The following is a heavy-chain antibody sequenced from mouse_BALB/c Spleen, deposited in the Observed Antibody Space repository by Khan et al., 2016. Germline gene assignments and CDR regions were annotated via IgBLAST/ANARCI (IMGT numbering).Heavy chain of an antibody. D-gene: IGHD2-1*01. Sequence: EVELVESGGGLVKPGGSLTLSCAASGFTFSSYAMSWVRQTPEKRLEWVASISSGGSTYYPDSVKGRFTISRDNARNILNLQMSSLRSEDTAMYYCAREDYGNYGDYLDYWGQGTTLTVSS. CDR3: AREDYGNYGDYLDY. CDR2: ISSGGST. J-gene: IGHJ2*01. CDR1: GFTFSSYA. V-gene: IGHV5-6-5*01.